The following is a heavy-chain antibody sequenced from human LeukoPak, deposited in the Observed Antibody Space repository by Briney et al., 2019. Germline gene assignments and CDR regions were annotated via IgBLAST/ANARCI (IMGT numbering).Heavy chain of an antibody. CDR1: GATISSDGYY. Sequence: SETLSLTCTVSGATISSDGYYWTWIRQPPGKGLEWIGFIFYGGTTYYNPSLKSRVIISLDTSKNQFSLKLSSVTAADTAVYYCARESAYRPPDYWGQGTLVTVSS. V-gene: IGHV4-31*03. D-gene: IGHD5-18*01. CDR3: ARESAYRPPDY. CDR2: IFYGGTT. J-gene: IGHJ4*02.